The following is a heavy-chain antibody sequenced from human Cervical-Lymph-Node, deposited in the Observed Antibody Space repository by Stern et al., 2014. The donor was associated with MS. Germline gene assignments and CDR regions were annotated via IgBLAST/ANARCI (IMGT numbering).Heavy chain of an antibody. J-gene: IGHJ4*02. D-gene: IGHD1-26*01. CDR1: GGTFSSYA. CDR2: IIPIFGTA. Sequence: VQLLESGAEVKKPGSSVKVSCKASGGTFSSYAISWVRQAPGQGLEWMGGIIPIFGTANYAQKFQGRVTITADESTSTAYMELSSLRSEDTAVYYCATRAGPLVVGATFSDYWGQGTLVTVSS. V-gene: IGHV1-69*01. CDR3: ATRAGPLVVGATFSDY.